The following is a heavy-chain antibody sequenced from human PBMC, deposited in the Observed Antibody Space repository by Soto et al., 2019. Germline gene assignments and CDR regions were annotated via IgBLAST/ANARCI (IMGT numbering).Heavy chain of an antibody. Sequence: QVQLQQWGAGLLKPSETLSLTCAVYGGSFSGYYWSWIGQPPGKGLEWIGEINHSGSTNYNPSLKSRVTISVATSQNQFSRKLSSVTAADTAVYYCARGHGYYDILTGYYKGSYYYGMDVWGQGTTVTVSS. CDR3: ARGHGYYDILTGYYKGSYYYGMDV. J-gene: IGHJ6*02. V-gene: IGHV4-34*01. CDR1: GGSFSGYY. D-gene: IGHD3-9*01. CDR2: INHSGST.